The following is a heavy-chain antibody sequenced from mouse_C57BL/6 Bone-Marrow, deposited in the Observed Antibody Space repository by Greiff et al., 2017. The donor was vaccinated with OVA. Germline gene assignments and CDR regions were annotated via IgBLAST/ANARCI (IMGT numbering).Heavy chain of an antibody. D-gene: IGHD2-4*01. CDR1: GYAFRSYW. V-gene: IGHV1-80*01. J-gene: IGHJ4*01. CDR3: ARGGLRREVAMHY. Sequence: QVQLQQSGAELVKPGASVKICCKASGYAFRSYWMNWVKQRPGKGLEWIGQIYPGDGDTNYNGKFKGKATLTADKSSSTAYMQLSSLTSEDSAVYFCARGGLRREVAMHYCGQGTPVTVSS. CDR2: IYPGDGDT.